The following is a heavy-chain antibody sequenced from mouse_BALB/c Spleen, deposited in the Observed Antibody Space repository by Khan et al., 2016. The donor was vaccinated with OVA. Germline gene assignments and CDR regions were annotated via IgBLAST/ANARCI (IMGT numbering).Heavy chain of an antibody. V-gene: IGHV5-15*02. CDR3: ARSWAMDY. CDR1: GFTFSDYG. J-gene: IGHJ4*01. CDR2: ISNLAYSI. Sequence: EVELVESGGGLVQPGGSRKLSCAASGFTFSDYGMAWVRQAPGNGPEWVAFISNLAYSIYYVDTVTGRFTISRENAKNTLYLEMSSLRSEDTAMYYCARSWAMDYWGQGTSVTVSS.